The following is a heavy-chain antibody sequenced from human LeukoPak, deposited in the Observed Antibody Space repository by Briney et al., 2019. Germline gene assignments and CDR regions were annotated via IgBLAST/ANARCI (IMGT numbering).Heavy chain of an antibody. J-gene: IGHJ4*02. Sequence: PGGSLRLSCAASGFTFSSYSMNWVRQAPGKGLEWVSSISSSSSYIYYADSVKGRFTISRDNAKNSLYLQMNSLRAEDTAVYYCARDLGYYDFWSGYSDYWGQGTLVTVSS. CDR1: GFTFSSYS. V-gene: IGHV3-21*01. CDR2: ISSSSSYI. D-gene: IGHD3-3*01. CDR3: ARDLGYYDFWSGYSDY.